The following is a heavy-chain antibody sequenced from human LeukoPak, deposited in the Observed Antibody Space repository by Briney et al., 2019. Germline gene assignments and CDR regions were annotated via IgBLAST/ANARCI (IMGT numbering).Heavy chain of an antibody. CDR2: IIPIFGTA. D-gene: IGHD1-26*01. V-gene: IGHV1-69*05. Sequence: SVKVSCKASGYTFTSYYMHWVRQAPGLGLEWMGGIIPIFGTANYAQKFQGRVTITTDESTSTAYMELSSLRSEDTAVYYCAGDEGGSYTRLHYWGQGTLVTVSS. CDR1: GYTFTSYY. CDR3: AGDEGGSYTRLHY. J-gene: IGHJ4*02.